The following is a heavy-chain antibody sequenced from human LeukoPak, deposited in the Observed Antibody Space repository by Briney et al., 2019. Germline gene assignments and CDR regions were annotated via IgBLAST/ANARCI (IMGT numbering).Heavy chain of an antibody. Sequence: SETLSLTCSVSAGSISSSSWWSWVRQSPVKGLEWIGEIYLYGTTNYNPSLKSRVTMSVDRSKNQFSLKLSSVTAADTAVYYCAREGKLDGRGTVWFDPWGQGTLVTVSS. D-gene: IGHD1-1*01. CDR3: AREGKLDGRGTVWFDP. CDR1: AGSISSSSW. J-gene: IGHJ5*02. V-gene: IGHV4-4*02. CDR2: IYLYGTT.